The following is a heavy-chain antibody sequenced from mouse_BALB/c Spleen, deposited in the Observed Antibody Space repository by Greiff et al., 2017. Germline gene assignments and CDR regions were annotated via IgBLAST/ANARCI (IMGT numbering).Heavy chain of an antibody. CDR1: GDSITSGY. J-gene: IGHJ3*01. V-gene: IGHV3-8*02. Sequence: EVQLQQSGPSLVKPSQTLSLTCSVTGDSITSGYWNWIRKFPGNKLEYMGYISYSGSTYYNPSLKSRISITRDTSKNQYYLQLNSVTTEDTATYYCARCSEGYYYGSTFAYWGQGTLVTVSA. CDR2: ISYSGST. CDR3: ARCSEGYYYGSTFAY. D-gene: IGHD1-1*01.